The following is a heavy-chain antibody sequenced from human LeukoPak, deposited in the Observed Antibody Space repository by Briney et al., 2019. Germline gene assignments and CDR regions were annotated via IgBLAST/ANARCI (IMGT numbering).Heavy chain of an antibody. CDR1: GGSISSYY. CDR2: IYYSGST. V-gene: IGHV4-59*01. D-gene: IGHD2-15*01. CDR3: ARARYCSGGSCYWVENWFDP. Sequence: SETLSLTCTVSGGSISSYYWSWIRQPPGKGLEWIGYIYYSGSTNYNPSLKSRVTISVDTSKNQFSLKLSSVTAADTAVYYCARARYCSGGSCYWVENWFDPWGQGTLVTVSS. J-gene: IGHJ5*02.